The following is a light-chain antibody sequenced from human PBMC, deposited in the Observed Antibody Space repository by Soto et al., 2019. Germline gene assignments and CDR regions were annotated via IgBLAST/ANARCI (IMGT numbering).Light chain of an antibody. CDR2: CAS. J-gene: IGKJ3*01. V-gene: IGKV3-20*01. Sequence: EIVLTQSPGTLSLSPGERATLSCRASQSVSSSYLAWYQQKPGQAPRLLIYCASSRATGIPDRFSGSGSGTDFTLTISRLEPEDFAVYYCQQYGSSLPFTFGPGTKVDIK. CDR1: QSVSSSY. CDR3: QQYGSSLPFT.